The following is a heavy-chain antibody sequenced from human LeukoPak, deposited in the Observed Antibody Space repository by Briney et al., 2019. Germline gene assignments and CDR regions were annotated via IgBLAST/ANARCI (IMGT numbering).Heavy chain of an antibody. J-gene: IGHJ4*02. Sequence: PSETLSLTCVVSGYSISSGYYWGWIRQPPGKGLEWIGSIWHSGTTYSNPSPKRRVTISVDTSNNQFSLKLSSVTAADTAVFYCARLWGSGYYFDSWGQGTLVTVSS. CDR2: IWHSGTT. CDR3: ARLWGSGYYFDS. D-gene: IGHD7-27*01. CDR1: GYSISSGYY. V-gene: IGHV4-38-2*01.